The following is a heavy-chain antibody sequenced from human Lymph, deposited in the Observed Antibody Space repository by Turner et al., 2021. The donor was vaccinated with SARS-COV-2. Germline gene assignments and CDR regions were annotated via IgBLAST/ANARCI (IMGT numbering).Heavy chain of an antibody. D-gene: IGHD6-19*01. V-gene: IGHV1-69*01. Sequence: QVQLVHSGAEVKKPGSSVMVSCKASGGTFSSYAISWVRQAPGQGLEWMGGIIPIFGTGNYAQKFQGRVTITADESTSTAYMELSSLRSEDTAVYYCARDTAVAGTLGAFDIWGQGTMVTVSS. J-gene: IGHJ3*02. CDR1: GGTFSSYA. CDR3: ARDTAVAGTLGAFDI. CDR2: IIPIFGTG.